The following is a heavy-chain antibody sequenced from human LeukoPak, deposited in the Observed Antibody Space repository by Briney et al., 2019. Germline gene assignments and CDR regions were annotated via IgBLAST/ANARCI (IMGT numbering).Heavy chain of an antibody. Sequence: SETPSLTCTVSGDSISSGDYYWSWIRQPAGKGLEWIGRISSSGSTNYNPSLKSRVTISVDTSKNQFSLKLSSVTAADTAVYYCARGEIYSSGWYDGEYWFDPWGQGTLVTVSS. V-gene: IGHV4-61*02. CDR1: GDSISSGDYY. CDR3: ARGEIYSSGWYDGEYWFDP. D-gene: IGHD6-19*01. CDR2: ISSSGST. J-gene: IGHJ5*02.